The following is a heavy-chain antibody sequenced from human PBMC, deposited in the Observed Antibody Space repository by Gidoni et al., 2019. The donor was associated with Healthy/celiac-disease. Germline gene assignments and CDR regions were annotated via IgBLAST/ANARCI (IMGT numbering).Heavy chain of an antibody. Sequence: QVQLQESGPGLVKPSQTLSLTCTVSGGPISSGDYYWSWIRQPPGKGLEWIGYIYYSGSTYYNPSLKSRVTISVDTSKNQFSLKLSSVTAADTAVYYCARDRDSSLGLRYFDYWGQGTLVTVSS. J-gene: IGHJ4*02. D-gene: IGHD6-13*01. CDR1: GGPISSGDYY. CDR2: IYYSGST. V-gene: IGHV4-30-4*01. CDR3: ARDRDSSLGLRYFDY.